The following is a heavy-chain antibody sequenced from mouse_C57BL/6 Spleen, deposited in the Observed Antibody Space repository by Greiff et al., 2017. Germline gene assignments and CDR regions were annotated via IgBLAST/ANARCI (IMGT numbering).Heavy chain of an antibody. CDR1: GYAFSSYW. D-gene: IGHD2-12*01. Sequence: QVQLQQSGAELVKPGASVKISCKASGYAFSSYWMNWVKQRPGKGLEWIGQIYPGDGDTNYNGKFKGKATLTADKSSSTAYMQLSSLTSEDSAVYFCARLNYHSYYYAMDYWGQGTSVTVSS. CDR2: IYPGDGDT. J-gene: IGHJ4*01. CDR3: ARLNYHSYYYAMDY. V-gene: IGHV1-80*01.